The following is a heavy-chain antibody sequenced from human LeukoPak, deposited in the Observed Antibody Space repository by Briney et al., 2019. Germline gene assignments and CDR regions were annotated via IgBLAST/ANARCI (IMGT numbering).Heavy chain of an antibody. Sequence: SETLSLTCTVSGGSISRDYWSWLRQPPGKGLEWIGYLYYTGSTNYNPSPKSRVTISLDTSKNQFSLKLSSVTAAATAAYYCARHRPGGSSLDYWGQGTLVTVPS. CDR1: GGSISRDY. J-gene: IGHJ4*02. CDR3: ARHRPGGSSLDY. V-gene: IGHV4-59*01. D-gene: IGHD6-13*01. CDR2: LYYTGST.